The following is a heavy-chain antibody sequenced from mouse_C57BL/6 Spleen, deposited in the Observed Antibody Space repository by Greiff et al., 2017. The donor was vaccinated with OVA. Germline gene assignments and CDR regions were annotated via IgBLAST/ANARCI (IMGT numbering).Heavy chain of an antibody. J-gene: IGHJ3*01. D-gene: IGHD2-4*01. CDR3: AREGDYDYDSAWFAY. Sequence: VQLQQPGAELVKPGASVKMSCKASGYTFTSYWITWVKQRPGQGLEWIGDIYPGSGSTNYNEKFKSKATLTVDTSSSTAYMQLSSLTSEDSAVYYCAREGDYDYDSAWFAYWGQGTLVTVSA. CDR1: GYTFTSYW. CDR2: IYPGSGST. V-gene: IGHV1-55*01.